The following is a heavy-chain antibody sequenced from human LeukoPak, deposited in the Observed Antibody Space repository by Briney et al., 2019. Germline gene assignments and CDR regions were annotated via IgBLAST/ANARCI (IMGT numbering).Heavy chain of an antibody. V-gene: IGHV1-69*06. CDR3: ARSANYFGSGNYYIDAFDI. CDR1: GGTFSSYA. J-gene: IGHJ3*02. CDR2: IIPIFGTA. Sequence: GASVNVSCKASGGTFSSYAISWVRQAPGQGLEWMGGIIPIFGTANYAQKFQGTVTITADKSTSTAYMELSSLRSEDTAVYYCARSANYFGSGNYYIDAFDIWGQGTLVTVSS. D-gene: IGHD3-10*01.